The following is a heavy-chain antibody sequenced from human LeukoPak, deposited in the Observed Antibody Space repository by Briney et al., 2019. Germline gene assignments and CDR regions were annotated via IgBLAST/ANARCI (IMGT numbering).Heavy chain of an antibody. J-gene: IGHJ5*02. CDR1: GFTFSSNV. Sequence: GGSLRLSCAASGFTFSSNVMSWVRQTPGKGLEWVSVISDSGRTTYYADSVKGRFTISRDNSENTLFLQMNSLKIEDTAVYYCARLPSSWGQGALVTVSS. CDR3: ARLPSS. CDR2: ISDSGRTT. V-gene: IGHV3-23*01. D-gene: IGHD2-2*01.